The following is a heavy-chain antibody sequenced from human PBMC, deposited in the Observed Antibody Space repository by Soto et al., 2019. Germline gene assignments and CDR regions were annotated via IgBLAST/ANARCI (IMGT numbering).Heavy chain of an antibody. CDR1: GLSLRNKGVG. J-gene: IGHJ5*02. CDR2: IFSKDEK. CDR3: ARITDAFDP. Sequence: QVTLRESGPVLVKPTEPLTLTCAVSGLSLRNKGVGVSWFRQPPVKALECLAHIFSKDEKSYNTSLRSRLSLWKDISPSQVVLRITNTDPADTGTYFCARITDAFDPWGPGTLGTVSS. V-gene: IGHV2-26*01.